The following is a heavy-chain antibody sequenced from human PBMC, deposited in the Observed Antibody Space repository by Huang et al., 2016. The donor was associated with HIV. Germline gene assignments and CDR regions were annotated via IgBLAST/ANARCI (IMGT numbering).Heavy chain of an antibody. V-gene: IGHV1-18*01. CDR1: GYTFTSYG. CDR2: ISESSGDT. J-gene: IGHJ3*02. CDR3: ARDPKYHRIGYYRQRRGIDI. D-gene: IGHD3-22*01. Sequence: QLMQSGPELKQPGASVKVSCKASGYTFTSYGITWVRQATGQGPGWMGVISESSGDTEYAQKFQGRVTLTTDTSTNIAYMELRSLRSDDTAKYYCARDPKYHRIGYYRQRRGIDIWGQGTMVIVSS.